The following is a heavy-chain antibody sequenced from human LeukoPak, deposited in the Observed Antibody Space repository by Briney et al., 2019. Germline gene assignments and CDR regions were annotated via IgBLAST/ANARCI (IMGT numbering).Heavy chain of an antibody. CDR2: IYYSGNT. J-gene: IGHJ3*02. Sequence: KASETLSLTYTVSGGSICGDHCIWIRQPPGKGLEWIGNIYYSGNTNYNPSLKSRVTISVDTSKNQFSLKLSSVTAADTAVYYCARRNDFEIWGQGTMVTVSS. CDR3: ARRNDFEI. CDR1: GGSICGDH. V-gene: IGHV4-59*08.